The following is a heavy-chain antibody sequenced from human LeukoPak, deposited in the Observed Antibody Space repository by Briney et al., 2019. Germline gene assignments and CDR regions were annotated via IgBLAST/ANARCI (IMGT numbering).Heavy chain of an antibody. CDR1: GFTFDDYG. CDR2: INWNGGST. Sequence: GGSLRLSCAASGFTFDDYGMSWVRQAPGKGLEWVSGINWNGGSTGYADSVKGRFTISRDNAKNSLYLQMNSLRAEDTAVYYCAKDPRSYGYSTPYNWFDPWGQGTLVTVSS. D-gene: IGHD5-18*01. V-gene: IGHV3-20*04. J-gene: IGHJ5*02. CDR3: AKDPRSYGYSTPYNWFDP.